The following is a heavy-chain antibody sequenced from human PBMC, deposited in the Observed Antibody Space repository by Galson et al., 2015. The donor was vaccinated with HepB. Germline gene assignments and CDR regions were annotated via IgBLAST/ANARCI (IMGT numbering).Heavy chain of an antibody. CDR2: ISYDGSYK. V-gene: IGHV3-30-3*01. CDR3: TRGLAGPALGY. Sequence: SLRLSCAASGFTFSSYAMHWVRQAPGKGLEWVALISYDGSYKYYADSVKGRFTISRDNSNNTLYLQMNSLRAEDTSVYYCTRGLAGPALGYRGQGTLVTVAP. J-gene: IGHJ4*02. CDR1: GFTFSSYA. D-gene: IGHD5-12*01.